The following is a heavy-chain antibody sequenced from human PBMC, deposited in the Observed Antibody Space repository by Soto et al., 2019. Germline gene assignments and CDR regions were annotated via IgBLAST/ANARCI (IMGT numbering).Heavy chain of an antibody. Sequence: QLQLQESGPGLVKPSETLSLTCTVSGGSISSSSYYWGWIRQPPGKGLEWIGSIYYSGSTYYNPSLKSRVTISVDTSKNQFSLKLSSVTAADTAVYYCARDRWLRRWVNYYGMDVWGQGTTVTVSS. CDR1: GGSISSSSYY. D-gene: IGHD5-12*01. J-gene: IGHJ6*02. CDR3: ARDRWLRRWVNYYGMDV. V-gene: IGHV4-39*07. CDR2: IYYSGST.